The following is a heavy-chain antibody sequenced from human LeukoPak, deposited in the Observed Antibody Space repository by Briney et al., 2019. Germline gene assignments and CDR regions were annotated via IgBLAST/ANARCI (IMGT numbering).Heavy chain of an antibody. CDR2: ISYDGSNK. V-gene: IGHV3-30-3*02. CDR1: GFTFSSYA. CDR3: AKSXIVVVXXXXPSAFD. J-gene: IGHJ3*01. Sequence: GGSLRLSCAASGFTFSSYAMHWVRQAPGKGLEWVAVISYDGSNKYYADSVKGRFTISRDNSKNTLYLQMNSLRAEDTAVYYCAKSXIVVVXXXXPSAFD. D-gene: IGHD2-2*01.